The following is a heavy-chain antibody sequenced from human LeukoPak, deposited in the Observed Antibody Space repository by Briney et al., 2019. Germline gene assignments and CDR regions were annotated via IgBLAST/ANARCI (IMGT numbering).Heavy chain of an antibody. J-gene: IGHJ4*02. CDR1: GYTFASYA. V-gene: IGHV1-18*01. CDR2: SAYNGNT. Sequence: ASVKVSCKASGYTFASYAISWVRQAPGQGLEWMGISAYNGNTNSAQKLQGRVTMTTDTSTSTGYMELRSLRSDDTAVCYCAIGPRRVGYSYGPGFDYWGQGTLVTVSS. D-gene: IGHD5-18*01. CDR3: AIGPRRVGYSYGPGFDY.